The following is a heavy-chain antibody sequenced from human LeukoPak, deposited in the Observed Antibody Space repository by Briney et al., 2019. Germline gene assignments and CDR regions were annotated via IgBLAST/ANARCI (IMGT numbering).Heavy chain of an antibody. J-gene: IGHJ4*02. CDR3: ARGRLWFGESFDY. CDR1: GGSISSGGYY. Sequence: PSETLSLTCTVSGGSISSGGYYWSWIRQHPGKGLEWIGYIYYSGSTYYNPSLKSRVTISVDTSKNQFSLKLSSVTAADTAVYYCARGRLWFGESFDYWGQGTLVTVSS. D-gene: IGHD3-10*01. CDR2: IYYSGST. V-gene: IGHV4-31*03.